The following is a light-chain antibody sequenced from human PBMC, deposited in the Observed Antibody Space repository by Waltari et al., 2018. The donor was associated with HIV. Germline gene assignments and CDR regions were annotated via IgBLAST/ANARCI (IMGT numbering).Light chain of an antibody. V-gene: IGKV3-20*01. CDR1: QSVSSSY. Sequence: EIVLTQSPGTLSLSPGERATLSCRASQSVSSSYLAWYQQKPGQAPRLLIYGASTRATGIPDRFSGSGSGTDFTLTISRLEPEDFAMYYCQQYGSSPRTFGQGTKVEIK. CDR3: QQYGSSPRT. CDR2: GAS. J-gene: IGKJ1*01.